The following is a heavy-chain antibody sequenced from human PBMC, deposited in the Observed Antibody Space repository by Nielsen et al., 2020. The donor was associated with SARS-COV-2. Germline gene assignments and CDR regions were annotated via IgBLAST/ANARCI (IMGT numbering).Heavy chain of an antibody. CDR2: INSDGSST. Sequence: GESLKISCAASGFTFSSYWMHWVRQAPGKGLVWVSRINSDGSSTSYADSVKGRFTISRDNAKNTLYLQMNSLRAEDTAVYYCARVLAVAGSIDYWGQGTLVTVSS. J-gene: IGHJ4*02. CDR3: ARVLAVAGSIDY. V-gene: IGHV3-74*01. CDR1: GFTFSSYW. D-gene: IGHD2-15*01.